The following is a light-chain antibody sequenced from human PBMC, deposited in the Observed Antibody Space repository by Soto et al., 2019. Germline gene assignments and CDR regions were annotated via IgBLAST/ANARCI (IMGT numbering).Light chain of an antibody. CDR2: AAS. CDR1: QSVASNY. CDR3: HQYGRSPIFT. Sequence: EIVLTQSPGTLSLSPGERATLSCRASQSVASNYLAWYQQRPGQAPRLLMYAASSMAAGVPARFSGSGSGTDFTLTISRLEPEDFAVFFCHQYGRSPIFTFGPGTTVDIK. J-gene: IGKJ3*01. V-gene: IGKV3-20*01.